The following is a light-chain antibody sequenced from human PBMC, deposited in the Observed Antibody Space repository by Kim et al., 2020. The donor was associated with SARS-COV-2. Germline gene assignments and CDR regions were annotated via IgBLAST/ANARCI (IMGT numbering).Light chain of an antibody. CDR3: QQYNNWPPEI. CDR1: QSVSSN. J-gene: IGKJ5*01. CDR2: GAS. Sequence: SPGERATLSCRASQSVSSNLAWYQQKPGQAPRLLIYGASTRATGIPARFSGSGSGTEFTLTISSLQSEDFAVYYCQQYNNWPPEIFGQGTRLEIK. V-gene: IGKV3-15*01.